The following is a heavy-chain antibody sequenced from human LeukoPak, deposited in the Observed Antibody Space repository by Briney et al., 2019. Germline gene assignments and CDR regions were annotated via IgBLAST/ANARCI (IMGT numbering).Heavy chain of an antibody. D-gene: IGHD6-19*01. Sequence: SQTLSLTCTVSGGSISSGGYYWRWIRQPPGKGLEWVGYISYSGSTNYNPSLKSRITISVDTSKNQFSLKLSSVTAADTAIYYCARDGRAGSLFAYWGQGTLVTVSS. CDR1: GGSISSGGYY. V-gene: IGHV4-61*08. CDR2: ISYSGST. CDR3: ARDGRAGSLFAY. J-gene: IGHJ4*02.